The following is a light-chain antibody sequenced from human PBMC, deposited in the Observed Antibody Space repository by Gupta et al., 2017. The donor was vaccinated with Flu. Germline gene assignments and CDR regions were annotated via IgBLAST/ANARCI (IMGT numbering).Light chain of an antibody. Sequence: VTLGPLASISCRFSQSLLHSDGNTYLKWVQQRPGQSPMRLIDKGSNRDSGVPDRVSGSESGTDFTLKISRVEAEDVGVYFCMQAKHWLLTFGEGTRVEMK. CDR2: KGS. J-gene: IGKJ2*01. CDR3: MQAKHWLLT. CDR1: QSLLHSDGNTY. V-gene: IGKV2-30*02.